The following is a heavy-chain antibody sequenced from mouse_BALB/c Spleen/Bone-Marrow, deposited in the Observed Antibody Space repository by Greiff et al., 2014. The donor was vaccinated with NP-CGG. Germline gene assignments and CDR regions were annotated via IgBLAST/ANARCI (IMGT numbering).Heavy chain of an antibody. Sequence: VHLVESGPGLVQPSQCLSISCTVSGFSFTSYGVHWVRQSPGKGLEWLGVIWSGGSTTYNAAFISRLSISKDNTKSQVFFKMNSLRANDTAIYYCASTTALYYYAMDYWGQGTSVTVSS. J-gene: IGHJ4*01. V-gene: IGHV2-2*02. CDR1: GFSFTSYG. CDR2: IWSGGST. D-gene: IGHD1-2*01. CDR3: ASTTALYYYAMDY.